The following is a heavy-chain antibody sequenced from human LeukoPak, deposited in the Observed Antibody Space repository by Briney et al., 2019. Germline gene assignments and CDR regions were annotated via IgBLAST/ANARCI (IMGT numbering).Heavy chain of an antibody. CDR2: IKQDGSEK. Sequence: AGGSLRLSCAASGFTFSSYWMSWVRQAPGKGLEWVANIKQDGSEKYYVDSVKGRFTISRDNAKNSLYLQMNSLRAEDTAVYYCARDSPSPIVGVPFDPWGQGTLVTVSS. D-gene: IGHD1-26*01. V-gene: IGHV3-7*01. CDR1: GFTFSSYW. CDR3: ARDSPSPIVGVPFDP. J-gene: IGHJ5*02.